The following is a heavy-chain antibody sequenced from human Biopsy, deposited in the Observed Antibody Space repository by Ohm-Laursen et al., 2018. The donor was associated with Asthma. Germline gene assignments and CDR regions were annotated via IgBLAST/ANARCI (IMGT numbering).Heavy chain of an antibody. V-gene: IGHV4-31*03. J-gene: IGHJ6*02. CDR3: ARVASYGDVYFGIDV. CDR2: IYDSGST. Sequence: TLSLTCSVSGGSISSGGYYWSWIRQHPGKGLEWIGYIYDSGSTYYNPSLKSRLTLAVDPSKNQFSLKVTSVTAADTAVYFCARVASYGDVYFGIDVWGPGTTVSVS. CDR1: GGSISSGGYY. D-gene: IGHD4-17*01.